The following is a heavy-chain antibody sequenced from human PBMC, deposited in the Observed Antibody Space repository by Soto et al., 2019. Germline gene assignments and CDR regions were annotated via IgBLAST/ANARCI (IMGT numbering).Heavy chain of an antibody. Sequence: ASVKVSCKASGYTFTSYDINWVRQATGQGLEWMGWMNPNSGNTGYAQRFQGRVTMTRNTSISTAYMELSSLRSEDTAVYYCARAGGGSWWWNVWGQGTTVTVSS. J-gene: IGHJ6*02. V-gene: IGHV1-8*01. D-gene: IGHD1-26*01. CDR3: ARAGGGSWWWNV. CDR1: GYTFTSYD. CDR2: MNPNSGNT.